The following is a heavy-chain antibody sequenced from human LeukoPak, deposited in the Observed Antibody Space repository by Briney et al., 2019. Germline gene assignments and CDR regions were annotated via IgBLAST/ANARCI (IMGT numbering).Heavy chain of an antibody. V-gene: IGHV2-5*02. D-gene: IGHD2-2*01. J-gene: IGHJ3*02. Sequence: SGPTLVNPTQTLTLTCTFSGFSLSTSGVGVGWIRQPPGKALQWLALIYWDDDKRYSPSLESRLTITKDTSKNQVVLTMTNMDPVDTATYYCAHRQVPDVPRGLDAFDTWGQGTMVTVSS. CDR2: IYWDDDK. CDR3: AHRQVPDVPRGLDAFDT. CDR1: GFSLSTSGVG.